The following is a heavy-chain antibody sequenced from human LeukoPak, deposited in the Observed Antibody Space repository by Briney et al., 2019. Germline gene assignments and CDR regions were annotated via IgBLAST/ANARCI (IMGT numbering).Heavy chain of an antibody. CDR1: GYTFTGYY. CDR3: ARERGYCSSSTCYTSDAFGI. J-gene: IGHJ3*02. D-gene: IGHD2-2*02. CDR2: INPNSGGT. Sequence: ASVKVSCKASGYTFTGYYMHWVRQAPGQGLEWMGWINPNSGGTNYAQKFQGRVTMTRDTSISTAYMELSRLRSDDTAVYYCARERGYCSSSTCYTSDAFGIWGQGTMVTVSS. V-gene: IGHV1-2*02.